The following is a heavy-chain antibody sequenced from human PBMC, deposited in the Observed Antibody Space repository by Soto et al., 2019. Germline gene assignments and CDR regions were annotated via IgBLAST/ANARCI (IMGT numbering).Heavy chain of an antibody. CDR1: GDSVSSDSAS. CDR3: ARAHLIAARLMLYIDL. V-gene: IGHV6-1*01. J-gene: IGHJ2*01. CDR2: TYCRSKWYN. Sequence: PSQTLSLTCAISGDSVSSDSASWHWIRQSPSRGLEWLGRTYCRSKWYNDYALSLKSRIAISPDTSKNQLSLQLNSVTPEDTAVYYCARAHLIAARLMLYIDLWGRGTLVTVSS. D-gene: IGHD6-6*01.